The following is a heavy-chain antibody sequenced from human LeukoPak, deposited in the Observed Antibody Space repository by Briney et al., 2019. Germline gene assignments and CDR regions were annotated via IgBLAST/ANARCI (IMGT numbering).Heavy chain of an antibody. CDR3: ARDPNHYYDSSGYPNWFDP. Sequence: GGSLRLSCAASGFSLRDYSMDWVRQAPGKGLEWVSSISSSSRYTFYVDSVKGRFTISRDNAKNSLYLQMNSLRVEDTAVYYCARDPNHYYDSSGYPNWFDPWGQGTLVTVSS. CDR1: GFSLRDYS. D-gene: IGHD3-22*01. J-gene: IGHJ5*02. CDR2: ISSSSRYT. V-gene: IGHV3-21*01.